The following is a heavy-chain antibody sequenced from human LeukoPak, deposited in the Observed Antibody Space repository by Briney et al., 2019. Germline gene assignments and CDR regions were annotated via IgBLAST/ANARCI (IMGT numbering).Heavy chain of an antibody. D-gene: IGHD4-23*01. Sequence: SSETLSLTCAVYGGSFSGYYWSWIRQPPGKGPEWIGEINHSGSTNYNPSLKSRVTISVDTSKNQFSLKLSSVTAADTAVYYCARTTKYGGNSGDYFDYWGQGTLVTVSS. CDR3: ARTTKYGGNSGDYFDY. J-gene: IGHJ4*02. CDR2: INHSGST. CDR1: GGSFSGYY. V-gene: IGHV4-34*01.